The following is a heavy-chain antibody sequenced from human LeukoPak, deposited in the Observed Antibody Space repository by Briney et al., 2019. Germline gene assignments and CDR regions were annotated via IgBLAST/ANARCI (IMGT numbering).Heavy chain of an antibody. V-gene: IGHV3-48*03. J-gene: IGHJ4*02. Sequence: PGGSLRLSCVASGFTFSSYEMNWVRQAPGKGLEWLSYIGSSDSTTHYADSVKGRFTISRDNSKNTLYLQMNSLRAEDTAVYYCAKDLSTFTTGFDYWGQGTLVTVSS. CDR2: IGSSDSTT. D-gene: IGHD4-17*01. CDR1: GFTFSSYE. CDR3: AKDLSTFTTGFDY.